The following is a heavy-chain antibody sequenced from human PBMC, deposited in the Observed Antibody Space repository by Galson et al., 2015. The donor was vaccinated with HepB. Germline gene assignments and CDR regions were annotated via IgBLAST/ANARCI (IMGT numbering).Heavy chain of an antibody. Sequence: SVKVSCKASGYTFTSYYMHWVRQAPGQGLEWMGIINPSGGSTSYAQKFQGRVTMTRDTSTSTVYMELSSLRSEDTAVYYCARVTRWRAVAGRGDFDYWGQGTLVTVSS. J-gene: IGHJ4*02. V-gene: IGHV1-46*01. CDR3: ARVTRWRAVAGRGDFDY. D-gene: IGHD6-19*01. CDR1: GYTFTSYY. CDR2: INPSGGST.